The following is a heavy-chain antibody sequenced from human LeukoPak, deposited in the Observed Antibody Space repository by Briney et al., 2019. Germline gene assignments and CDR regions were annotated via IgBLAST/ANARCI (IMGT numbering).Heavy chain of an antibody. Sequence: GESLKISCKGSGYTISSSWIGWVRQMPGKGLEWMGIIYPGDSDTRYSPSFQGQVTISADKSINTAYLQWSSLKATDTGMYFCARQYGRPYDYWGQGTLVTVSS. J-gene: IGHJ4*02. CDR1: GYTISSSW. D-gene: IGHD4-17*01. CDR2: IYPGDSDT. CDR3: ARQYGRPYDY. V-gene: IGHV5-51*01.